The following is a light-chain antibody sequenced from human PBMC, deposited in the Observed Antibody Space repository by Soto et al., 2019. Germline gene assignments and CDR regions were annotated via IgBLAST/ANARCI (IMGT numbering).Light chain of an antibody. CDR1: QTVSSTY. Sequence: EIVLTQTPGTLSLSPGERATLSCRASQTVSSTYLAWYQHKPGQAPRLLIYGASSRATGIPDRFSGRGSGTDFTLTINRLEPEDFAVYYCQQYDNSPYIFGQGTKVDIK. CDR2: GAS. J-gene: IGKJ2*01. V-gene: IGKV3-20*01. CDR3: QQYDNSPYI.